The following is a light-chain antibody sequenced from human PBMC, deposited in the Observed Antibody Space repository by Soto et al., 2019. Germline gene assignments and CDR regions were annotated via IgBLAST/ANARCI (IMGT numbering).Light chain of an antibody. CDR3: QEYRNDYGT. V-gene: IGKV1-5*03. J-gene: IGKJ1*01. Sequence: DIQMTQSPATLAASVGDRVSITCRASQSIDTWLAWYQQKAGKAPNLLIYKASRLESGVPSRFSGSGSGTEFTLTISSLQPEDFGSYYCQEYRNDYGTFGQGPKVEMK. CDR1: QSIDTW. CDR2: KAS.